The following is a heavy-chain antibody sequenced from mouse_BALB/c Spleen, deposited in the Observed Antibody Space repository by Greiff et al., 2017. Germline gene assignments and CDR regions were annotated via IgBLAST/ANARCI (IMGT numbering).Heavy chain of an antibody. Sequence: EVKLVESGGGLVQPGGSRKLSCAASGFTFSSFGMHWVRQAPEKGLEWVAYISSGSSTIDYADTVKGRFTITRDNPKNTLFLQMTSLRSEDTAMYYCARWILGGYAMDYWGQGTSVTVSS. CDR1: GFTFSSFG. V-gene: IGHV5-17*02. CDR2: ISSGSSTI. D-gene: IGHD2-3*01. J-gene: IGHJ4*01. CDR3: ARWILGGYAMDY.